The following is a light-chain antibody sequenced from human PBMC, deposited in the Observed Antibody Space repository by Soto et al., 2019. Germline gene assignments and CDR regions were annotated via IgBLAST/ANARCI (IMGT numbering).Light chain of an antibody. Sequence: DIQMTQSPSSLSASVGDRVTITCRASPSISSYLNWYPQKPGKAPHLLIYAASTLQPGVPSRFSGSGSGTDFTLTIRSLQPEDFATDDCQRLDSYLTFGGGTKLDIK. CDR1: PSISSY. V-gene: IGKV1-39*01. CDR3: QRLDSYLT. J-gene: IGKJ4*01. CDR2: AAS.